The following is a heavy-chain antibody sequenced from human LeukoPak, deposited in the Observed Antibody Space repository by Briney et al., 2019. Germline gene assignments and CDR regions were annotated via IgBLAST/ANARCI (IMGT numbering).Heavy chain of an antibody. J-gene: IGHJ4*02. Sequence: GGSLRFSCAASGFTFSSFAMHWVRQAPGKGLEWVAVISYDGSKKYYAGSVKGRFTISRDNSKNTLYLQMNSLRPEDTAFYYCARGIAAAGTQGTIDYWGQGTLVTVSS. D-gene: IGHD6-13*01. V-gene: IGHV3-30-3*01. CDR1: GFTFSSFA. CDR2: ISYDGSKK. CDR3: ARGIAAAGTQGTIDY.